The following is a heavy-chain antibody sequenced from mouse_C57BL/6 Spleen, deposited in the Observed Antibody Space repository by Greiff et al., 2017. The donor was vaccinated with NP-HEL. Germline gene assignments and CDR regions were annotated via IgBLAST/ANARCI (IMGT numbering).Heavy chain of an antibody. Sequence: EVQVVESGGGLVQPGGSLKLSCAASGFTFSDYYMYWVRQTPEKRLEWVAYISNGGGSTYYPDTVKGRFTISRDNAKNTLYLQMSRLKSEDTAMYYCARHGGVTTYYAMDYWGQGTSVTVSS. CDR1: GFTFSDYY. CDR3: ARHGGVTTYYAMDY. D-gene: IGHD2-2*01. CDR2: ISNGGGST. V-gene: IGHV5-12*01. J-gene: IGHJ4*01.